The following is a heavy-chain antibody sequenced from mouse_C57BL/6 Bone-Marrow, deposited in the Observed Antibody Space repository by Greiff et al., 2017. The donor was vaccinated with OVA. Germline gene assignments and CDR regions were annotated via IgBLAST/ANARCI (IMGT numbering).Heavy chain of an antibody. V-gene: IGHV1-52*01. Sequence: QVHVKQPGAELVRPGSSVKLSCKASGYSFTSYWMHWVKQRPIQGLEWIGNIDPSDSETPYNHKFKDKATLTVDKSSSTASMQLRSLTSEDSAVYNCARSGGVVYYDCAWFAYWGKGTLVTVSA. CDR3: ARSGGVVYYDCAWFAY. CDR2: IDPSDSET. CDR1: GYSFTSYW. J-gene: IGHJ3*01. D-gene: IGHD2-4*01.